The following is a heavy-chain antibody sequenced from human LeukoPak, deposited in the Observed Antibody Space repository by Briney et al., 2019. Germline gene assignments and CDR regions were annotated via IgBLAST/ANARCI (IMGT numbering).Heavy chain of an antibody. D-gene: IGHD6-6*01. CDR3: ARGGGSSSTLDY. Sequence: PGGSLRLSCAASGFSFDDYGMSWVRQAPGKGLEWVSSISSSSSYIYYADSVKGRFTISRDNAKNSLYLQMNSLRAEDTAVYYCARGGGSSSTLDYWGQGTLVTVSS. J-gene: IGHJ4*02. CDR2: ISSSSSYI. CDR1: GFSFDDYG. V-gene: IGHV3-21*01.